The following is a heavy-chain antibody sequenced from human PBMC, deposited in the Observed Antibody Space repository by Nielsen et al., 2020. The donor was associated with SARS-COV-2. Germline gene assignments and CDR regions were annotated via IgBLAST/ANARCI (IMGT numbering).Heavy chain of an antibody. CDR2: ISYDGSNK. CDR3: ARDSSGWYALTTYYYYGMDV. D-gene: IGHD6-19*01. V-gene: IGHV3-30*03. J-gene: IGHJ6*02. CDR1: GFTFSSYG. Sequence: GGSLRLSCAASGFTFSSYGMHWVRQAPGKGLEWVAVISYDGSNKYYADSVKGRFTISRDNAKNSLYLQMNSLRAKDTAVYYCARDSSGWYALTTYYYYGMDVWGQGTTVTVSS.